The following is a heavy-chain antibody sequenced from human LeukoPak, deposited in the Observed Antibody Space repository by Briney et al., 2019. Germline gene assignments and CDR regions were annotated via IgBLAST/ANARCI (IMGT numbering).Heavy chain of an antibody. CDR2: ISSRSSTI. J-gene: IGHJ4*02. CDR3: ATDRIVGATYEY. CDR1: TFTFSSYG. V-gene: IGHV3-48*03. Sequence: GGSLRLSCAASTFTFSSYGMNWVRQAPGRGLEWVSYISSRSSTIYYADSVKGRFTISRDNAKKSLYLQMNSLRAEDTAVYYCATDRIVGATYEYWGQGTLVTVSS. D-gene: IGHD1-26*01.